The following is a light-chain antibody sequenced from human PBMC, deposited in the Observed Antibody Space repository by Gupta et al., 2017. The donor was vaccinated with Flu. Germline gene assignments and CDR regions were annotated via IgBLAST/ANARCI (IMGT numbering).Light chain of an antibody. CDR3: HHHRS. V-gene: IGKV6-21*01. Sequence: QSVTPKEKVTITCRASRSIGSSLHWYQQKPHQSPKLLIKSASQSLSGVPSRFSGSGSGTDFTLTINGLEAEDAATYYCHHHRSFGQGTKLEIK. CDR1: RSIGSS. CDR2: SAS. J-gene: IGKJ2*03.